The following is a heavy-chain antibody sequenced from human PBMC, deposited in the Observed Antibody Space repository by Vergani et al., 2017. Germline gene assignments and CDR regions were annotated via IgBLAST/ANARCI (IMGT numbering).Heavy chain of an antibody. CDR2: IYSGGST. CDR3: ARLDYDFWSGGYYGMDV. V-gene: IGHV3-53*01. J-gene: IGHJ6*02. CDR1: GFTVSSNY. D-gene: IGHD3-3*01. Sequence: EVQLLESGGGLVQPGGSLRLSCAASGFTVSSNYMSWVRQAPGKGLEWVSVIYSGGSTYYADSVKGRFTISRDNSKNTLYLQMNSLRAEDTAVYYCARLDYDFWSGGYYGMDVWGQGTTVTVSS.